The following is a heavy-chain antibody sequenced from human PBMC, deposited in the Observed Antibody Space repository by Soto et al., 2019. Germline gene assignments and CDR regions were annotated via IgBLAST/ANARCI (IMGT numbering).Heavy chain of an antibody. V-gene: IGHV1-18*01. CDR3: ARAASITMVRVLYYYDMDV. CDR1: GYTFTSYG. Sequence: ASVKVSCKASGYTFTSYGISWVRQAPGQGLEWMGWISAYNGNTNYAQKLQGRVTMTTDTSTSTAYMELRSLRSDDTAVYYCARAASITMVRVLYYYDMDVWGKGTTVTVSS. CDR2: ISAYNGNT. J-gene: IGHJ6*03. D-gene: IGHD3-10*01.